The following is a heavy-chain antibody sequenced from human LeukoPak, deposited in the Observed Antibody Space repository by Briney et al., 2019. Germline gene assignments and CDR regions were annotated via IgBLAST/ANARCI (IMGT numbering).Heavy chain of an antibody. CDR3: AKDGPVRGATDY. J-gene: IGHJ4*02. Sequence: GGSLRLSCAASGFTFDDYGMSWVRQAPGKGLEWVFCINWNGDSTGYADSGKGRFTTSRDNAKNSLYVQMNSLRAEDTAVYYCAKDGPVRGATDYWGQGTLVTVSS. CDR1: GFTFDDYG. D-gene: IGHD1-26*01. V-gene: IGHV3-20*04. CDR2: INWNGDST.